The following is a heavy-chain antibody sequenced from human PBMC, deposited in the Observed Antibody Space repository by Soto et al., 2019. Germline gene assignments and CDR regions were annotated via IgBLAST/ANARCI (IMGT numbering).Heavy chain of an antibody. D-gene: IGHD3-22*01. CDR2: ISYDGSNK. CDR1: GFTFSSYA. Sequence: GGSLRLSCAASGFTFSSYAMHWVRQAPGKGLEWVAVISYDGSNKYYADSVKGRFTISRDNSKNTLYLQMNSLRAEDTAVYYCARVVSGFDEDYGMDVWGQGTTVTVSS. V-gene: IGHV3-30-3*01. J-gene: IGHJ6*02. CDR3: ARVVSGFDEDYGMDV.